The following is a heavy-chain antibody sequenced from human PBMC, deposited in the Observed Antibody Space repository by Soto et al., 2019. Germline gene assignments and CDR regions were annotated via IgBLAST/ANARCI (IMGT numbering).Heavy chain of an antibody. CDR2: IYWNDDK. CDR3: DHRHDLGAFDI. Sequence: SGPTLVNPTQTLTLTCTFSGFSLSTRAVGVGWIRQPPGKALEWLALIYWNDDKRYSPSLKNRLTITKDTSKNHVVLTMTNMDPVDTAKYYCDHRHDLGAFDIWGQGTMVTVSS. D-gene: IGHD3-16*01. V-gene: IGHV2-5*01. J-gene: IGHJ3*02. CDR1: GFSLSTRAVG.